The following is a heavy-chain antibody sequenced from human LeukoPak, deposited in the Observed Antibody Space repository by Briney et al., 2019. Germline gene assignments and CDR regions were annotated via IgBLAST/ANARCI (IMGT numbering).Heavy chain of an antibody. J-gene: IGHJ5*02. Sequence: SETLSLTCTVSGGSISSSSYYWGWIRQPPGKGLEWIGEINHSGSTNYNPSLKSRVTISVDTSKNQFSLKLSSVTAADTAVYYCARDLMVYAIRVNWFDPWGQGTLVTVSS. D-gene: IGHD2-8*01. CDR3: ARDLMVYAIRVNWFDP. CDR2: INHSGST. CDR1: GGSISSSSYY. V-gene: IGHV4-39*07.